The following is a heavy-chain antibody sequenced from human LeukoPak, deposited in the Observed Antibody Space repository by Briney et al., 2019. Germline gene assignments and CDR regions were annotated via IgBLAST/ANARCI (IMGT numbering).Heavy chain of an antibody. CDR2: IYSRGST. Sequence: SETLSLTCIVSGGSISSSNYYWGWIRQSPGKGLEWIGSIYSRGSTYYNPSLKSRVIVSSDMSKNQFSLMLNSVTAADTAVYYCAREALGYWGQGTLVTVSS. V-gene: IGHV4-39*07. CDR3: AREALGY. J-gene: IGHJ4*02. CDR1: GGSISSSNYY.